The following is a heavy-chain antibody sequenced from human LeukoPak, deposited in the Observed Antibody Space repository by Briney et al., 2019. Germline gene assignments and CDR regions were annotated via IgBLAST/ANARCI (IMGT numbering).Heavy chain of an antibody. V-gene: IGHV3-21*01. Sequence: GGSLRLSCAASGFTFSNYAMSWVRQAPGQGLEWVSSISSSSSYIYYADSVKGRFTISRDNAKNSLYLQMSSLRAEDTAVYYCARVPTNYYDSSGYYFGYWGQRTLVTVSS. D-gene: IGHD3-22*01. J-gene: IGHJ4*02. CDR1: GFTFSNYA. CDR2: ISSSSSYI. CDR3: ARVPTNYYDSSGYYFGY.